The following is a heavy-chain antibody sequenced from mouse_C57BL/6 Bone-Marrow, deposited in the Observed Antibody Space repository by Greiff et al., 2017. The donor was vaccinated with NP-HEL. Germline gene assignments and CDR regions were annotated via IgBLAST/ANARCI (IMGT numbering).Heavy chain of an antibody. J-gene: IGHJ3*01. D-gene: IGHD2-5*01. CDR3: ARKGYSNYGAWFAY. CDR1: GYTFTDYY. Sequence: EVQLQQSGPVLVKPGASVKMSCKASGYTFTDYYMNWVKQSHGKSLEWIGVINPYNGGTSYNQKFQGKATLTVDQSSSTAYMELNSLTSEDSAVYYWARKGYSNYGAWFAYWGQGTLVTVSA. V-gene: IGHV1-19*01. CDR2: INPYNGGT.